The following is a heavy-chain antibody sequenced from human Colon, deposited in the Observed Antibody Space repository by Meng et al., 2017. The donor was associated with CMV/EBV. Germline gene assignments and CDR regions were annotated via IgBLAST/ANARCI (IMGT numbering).Heavy chain of an antibody. J-gene: IGHJ6*02. CDR2: INPSGGST. CDR1: GYTFPSYY. Sequence: ASVKVSCKASGYTFPSYYMHWVRQAPGQGLEWMGIINPSGGSTSYAQKFQGRVTMTSDTSTSTVYMELSSLRSEDTAVYYCARGSITIFGVVRMDVWGQGTTVTVSS. D-gene: IGHD3-3*01. V-gene: IGHV1-46*01. CDR3: ARGSITIFGVVRMDV.